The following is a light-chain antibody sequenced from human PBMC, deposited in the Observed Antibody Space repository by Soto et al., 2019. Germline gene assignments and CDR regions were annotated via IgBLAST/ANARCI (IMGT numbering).Light chain of an antibody. J-gene: IGKJ1*01. CDR3: LQDYNYPWT. CDR2: AAS. Sequence: IQMTQSPSSFSASTGDRLTITCRASQGISSYLAWYQQKPGKAPKLLIYAASSLQSGVPSRFSGSGSGTDFTLTISSLQPEDFATYYCLQDYNYPWTFGQGTKVDIK. V-gene: IGKV1-8*01. CDR1: QGISSY.